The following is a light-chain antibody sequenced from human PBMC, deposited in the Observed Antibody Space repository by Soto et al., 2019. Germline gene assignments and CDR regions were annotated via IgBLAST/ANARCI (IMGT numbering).Light chain of an antibody. CDR2: DAS. CDR1: QSISSW. Sequence: DIQMTQSPSTLSASVGDRVTITCRASQSISSWLAWYQQKPGKAPKLLIYDASSLARGVHSRFSGGGSGTEFTPTISSLQPDDFATYCWQQYNSYSLTFGQGTKVEIK. V-gene: IGKV1-5*01. J-gene: IGKJ1*01. CDR3: QQYNSYSLT.